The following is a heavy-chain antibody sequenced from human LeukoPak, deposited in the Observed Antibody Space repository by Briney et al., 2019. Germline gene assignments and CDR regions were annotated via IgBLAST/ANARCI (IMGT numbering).Heavy chain of an antibody. D-gene: IGHD6-19*01. V-gene: IGHV3-23*01. CDR2: ISGSGGST. J-gene: IGHJ4*02. CDR3: AKRLTSTRYSSGWCGEYDY. Sequence: PGGSLRLSCAASGFTFSSYAMSWVRQAPGKGLEWVSAISGSGGSTYYADSVKGRFTISRDNSKNTLYLQMNSLRAEDTAVYYCAKRLTSTRYSSGWCGEYDYWGQGTLVTVSS. CDR1: GFTFSSYA.